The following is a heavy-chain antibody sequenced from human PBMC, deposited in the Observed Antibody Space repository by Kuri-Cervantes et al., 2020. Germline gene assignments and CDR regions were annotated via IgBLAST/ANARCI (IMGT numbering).Heavy chain of an antibody. V-gene: IGHV4-34*01. CDR2: ISHSGST. J-gene: IGHJ4*01. CDR1: GGSFSGYY. Sequence: SETLSLTCAVYGGSFSGYYWSWIRQPPGKGLEWIGEISHSGSTNYNPSLKSRVTISVDKSKNQFSLKLSSVTAADTAVYYCARQDRYFDYWGQGSLVTVSS. CDR3: ARQDRYFDY.